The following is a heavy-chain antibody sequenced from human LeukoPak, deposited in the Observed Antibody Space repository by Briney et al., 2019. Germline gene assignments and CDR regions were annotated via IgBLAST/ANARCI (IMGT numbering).Heavy chain of an antibody. CDR1: GGTFSSYA. CDR2: INPNSGGT. J-gene: IGHJ3*02. Sequence: ASVKVSCKASGGTFSSYAISWVRQAPGQGLEWMGWINPNSGGTNYAQKFHGRVTMTRDTSISTAYMELSRLRSDDTAVYYCARYCSSTSCYGAFDIWGQGTMVTVSS. D-gene: IGHD2-2*01. V-gene: IGHV1-2*02. CDR3: ARYCSSTSCYGAFDI.